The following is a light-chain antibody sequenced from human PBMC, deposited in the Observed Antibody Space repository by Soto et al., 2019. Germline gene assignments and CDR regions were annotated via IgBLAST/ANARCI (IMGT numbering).Light chain of an antibody. V-gene: IGKV1-39*01. CDR3: QQSYSAPPT. CDR1: QSISRF. CDR2: AAS. J-gene: IGKJ1*01. Sequence: DIQMTQSPSSLSASVGDRVSITCRASQSISRFLNWYQHKPGKAPRLLIYAASSLQSGVPSRFSGSGSGTDFTLTISSLQPEDFATYYCQQSYSAPPTFGQGTKVEIK.